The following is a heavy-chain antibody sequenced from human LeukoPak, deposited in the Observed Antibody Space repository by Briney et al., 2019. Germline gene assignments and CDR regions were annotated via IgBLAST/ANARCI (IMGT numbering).Heavy chain of an antibody. CDR1: GFTFSSYS. CDR3: ARDWDTWAPFDY. D-gene: IGHD5-18*01. CDR2: LSSSSSYI. Sequence: GGSLRLSCAASGFTFSSYSMNWVPQAPGKGLEWVSSLSSSSSYIYYADSVKGRCTISRDNATNSLYLQMNSLRAEDTAVYYCARDWDTWAPFDYWGQGTLVTVSS. V-gene: IGHV3-21*01. J-gene: IGHJ4*02.